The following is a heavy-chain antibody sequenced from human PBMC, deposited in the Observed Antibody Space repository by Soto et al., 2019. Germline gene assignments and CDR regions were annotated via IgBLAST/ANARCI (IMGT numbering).Heavy chain of an antibody. Sequence: ASVKVSCKASGYTFTSNYMHWVRQAPGQGLEWMGIINHSGGSTSYAQKFQGRVTMTRDTSTSTVYMVLSSLRSEDTAVYYWATRYSGNLGAFDYWGQGTLVTVSS. CDR1: GYTFTSNY. D-gene: IGHD1-26*01. CDR3: ATRYSGNLGAFDY. V-gene: IGHV1-46*01. J-gene: IGHJ4*02. CDR2: INHSGGST.